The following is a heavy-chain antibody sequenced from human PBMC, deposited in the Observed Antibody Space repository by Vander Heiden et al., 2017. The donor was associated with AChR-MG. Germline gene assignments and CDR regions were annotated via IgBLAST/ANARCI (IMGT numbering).Heavy chain of an antibody. V-gene: IGHV3-15*01. CDR3: TSGGLGED. CDR2: IKTKTDGGTT. J-gene: IGHJ4*02. D-gene: IGHD3-16*01. CDR1: GLTFSSAW. Sequence: EVQLVESGGGLVKPGGSLSLSWAASGLTFSSAWVSWVRQDPGKGLEWVGRIKTKTDGGTTDYAAPVKGRFSISRDDSKNTLYLQMNSLKTEDTAVYYCTSGGLGEDWGQGTLVTVSS.